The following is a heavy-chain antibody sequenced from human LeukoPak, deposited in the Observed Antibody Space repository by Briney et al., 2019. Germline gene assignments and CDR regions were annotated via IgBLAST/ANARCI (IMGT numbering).Heavy chain of an antibody. CDR3: AGHVDTAMVFDY. D-gene: IGHD5-18*01. V-gene: IGHV3-53*01. CDR1: GFTVSSNY. Sequence: GGSLRLSCAASGFTVSSNYMSWVRQAPGKGLEWVSVIYSGGSTYYADPVKGRFTISRDNSKNTLYLQMNSLRAEDTAVYYCAGHVDTAMVFDYWGQGTLVTVSS. J-gene: IGHJ4*02. CDR2: IYSGGST.